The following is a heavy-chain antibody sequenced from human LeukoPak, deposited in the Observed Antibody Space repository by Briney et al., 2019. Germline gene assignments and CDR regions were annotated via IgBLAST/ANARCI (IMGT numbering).Heavy chain of an antibody. CDR3: AKVSPIVVVPAAIKDGWFDP. D-gene: IGHD2-2*02. J-gene: IGHJ5*02. V-gene: IGHV3-74*01. CDR1: GFTFSSYW. Sequence: GGSLRLSCAASGFTFSSYWMHWVRQAPGKGLVWVSRINSDGSNTNYADSVKGRFTISRDNAKNTVYLQMNSLRAEDTAVYYCAKVSPIVVVPAAIKDGWFDPWGQGTLVAVSS. CDR2: INSDGSNT.